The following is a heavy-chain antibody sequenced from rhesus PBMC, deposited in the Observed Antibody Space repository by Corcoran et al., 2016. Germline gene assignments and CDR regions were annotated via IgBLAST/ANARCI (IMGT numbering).Heavy chain of an antibody. V-gene: IGHV4-65*01. Sequence: QVQLQESGPGLVKPSETVSLTCAVPGGSISSRNWWGWVRQPTGNGLEWIGYKGDSRSRTYYNPSLESRVTISADTAKNQFSLKLSSVTAADTAVYYCAREGDGGSVGFGYWGQGVLVTVSS. D-gene: IGHD6-25*01. CDR1: GGSISSRNW. CDR2: KGDSRSRT. J-gene: IGHJ4*01. CDR3: AREGDGGSVGFGY.